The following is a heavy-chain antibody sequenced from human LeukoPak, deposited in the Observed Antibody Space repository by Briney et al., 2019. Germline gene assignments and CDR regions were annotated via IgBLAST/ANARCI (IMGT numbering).Heavy chain of an antibody. J-gene: IGHJ3*02. CDR2: INPSGGST. CDR1: GYRFTSYY. V-gene: IGHV1-46*01. D-gene: IGHD3-22*01. CDR3: ARGPHVRMYESSDPAAFDI. Sequence: ASVKVSCKASGYRFTSYYLYWVRQAPGQGLEWMALINPSGGSTNYAQKFQGRVTLTRDMSSSTVYMDLSSLRSDDTAFYYCARGPHVRMYESSDPAAFDIWGQGTMVIVSS.